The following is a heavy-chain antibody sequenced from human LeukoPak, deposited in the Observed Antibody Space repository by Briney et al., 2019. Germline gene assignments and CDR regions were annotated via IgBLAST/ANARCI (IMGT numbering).Heavy chain of an antibody. J-gene: IGHJ4*02. CDR3: ARVGSYNFDY. D-gene: IGHD3-10*01. CDR1: GGSISTYY. V-gene: IGHV4-59*01. Sequence: PSETLSLTCTVSGGSISTYYWSWIRQPPGKGLEWIGYIYYSGNTVYNPSLKSRVTMSVDTSKNLFSLRLSSVTTADTAVYYCARVGSYNFDYWGQGTLVTVSS. CDR2: IYYSGNT.